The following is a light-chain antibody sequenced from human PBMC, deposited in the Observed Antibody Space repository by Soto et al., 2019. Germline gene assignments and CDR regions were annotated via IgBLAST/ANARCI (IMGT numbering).Light chain of an antibody. J-gene: IGKJ4*01. CDR1: QSISNY. Sequence: DIPMTQSPSSLSASVGDRVTITCRASQSISNYLNWYQQKLGKAPKLLIYGASSLQSGVPSRFSGSGSGTDFTLIISSLQPEDSATYYCQESNRVPFTFGGGTKLEIK. V-gene: IGKV1-39*01. CDR3: QESNRVPFT. CDR2: GAS.